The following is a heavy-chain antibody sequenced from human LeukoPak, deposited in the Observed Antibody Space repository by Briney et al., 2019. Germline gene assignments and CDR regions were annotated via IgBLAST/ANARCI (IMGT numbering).Heavy chain of an antibody. D-gene: IGHD3-22*01. CDR3: ARAHYYDSSGYYSSPFDY. V-gene: IGHV1-69*04. Sequence: ASVKVSCKASGGTFSSYAISWVRQAPGQGLEWMGRIIPILGIANYAQKFQGRVTITADKSTSTAYMELSSLRSEDTAVYYCARAHYYDSSGYYSSPFDYWGQGTLVTVSS. CDR2: IIPILGIA. CDR1: GGTFSSYA. J-gene: IGHJ4*02.